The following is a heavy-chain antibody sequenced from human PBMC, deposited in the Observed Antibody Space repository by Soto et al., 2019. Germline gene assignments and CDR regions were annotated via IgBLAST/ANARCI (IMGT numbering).Heavy chain of an antibody. CDR2: IWHDASKR. CDR3: ERYDGSGYLNY. V-gene: IGHV3-33*01. D-gene: IGHD3-22*01. Sequence: PGGSLRLSCAVSGFTFSHYGMHWVRQAPGRGLEWVAVIWHDASKRYYADSVKGRFTISRDNSKNMLYLQVGSLRPEDTAVYYCERYDGSGYLNYWGQGILVTVSS. CDR1: GFTFSHYG. J-gene: IGHJ4*02.